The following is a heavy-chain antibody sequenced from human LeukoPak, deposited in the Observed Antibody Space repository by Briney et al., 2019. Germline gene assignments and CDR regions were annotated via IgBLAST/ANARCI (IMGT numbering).Heavy chain of an antibody. J-gene: IGHJ4*02. D-gene: IGHD3-3*01. V-gene: IGHV1-18*04. CDR1: GYTFTGYY. CDR2: ISAYNGNT. CDR3: AVGGGEWLSLDY. Sequence: GASVKVSCKASGYTFTGYYIHWVRQAPGQGLEWMGWISAYNGNTNYAQKPQGRVTMTTDTSTSTAYMELRSLRSDDTAVYYCAVGGGEWLSLDYWGQGTLVTVSS.